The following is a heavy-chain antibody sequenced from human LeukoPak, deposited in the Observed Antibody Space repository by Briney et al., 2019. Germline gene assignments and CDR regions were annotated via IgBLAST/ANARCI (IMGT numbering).Heavy chain of an antibody. J-gene: IGHJ4*02. V-gene: IGHV4-39*01. CDR1: GGSISSSSYY. D-gene: IGHD4-17*01. CDR3: ARPYGAAGLD. CDR2: IYYSGST. Sequence: SETLSLTCTVSGGSISSSSYYWGWIRQLPGKGPEWIGSIYYSGSTYYNPSLKSRVTISVDTSKNQFSLKLSSVTAADTAVYYCARPYGAAGLDWGQGTLVTVSS.